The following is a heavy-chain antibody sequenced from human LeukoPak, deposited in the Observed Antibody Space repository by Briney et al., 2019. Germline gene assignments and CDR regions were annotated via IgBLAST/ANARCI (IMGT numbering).Heavy chain of an antibody. D-gene: IGHD3-9*01. CDR1: GFTFRSYG. CDR3: ARARHGILTGYYLDY. V-gene: IGHV3-33*01. CDR2: IWHDGSNK. Sequence: PGGSLRLSCTASGFTFRSYGMQWVRQAPGKGLEWVAVIWHDGSNKYYADSVKGRFTISRDNSKNTLYLQMNSLRAEDTAVYYCARARHGILTGYYLDYWGQGTLVTVSS. J-gene: IGHJ4*02.